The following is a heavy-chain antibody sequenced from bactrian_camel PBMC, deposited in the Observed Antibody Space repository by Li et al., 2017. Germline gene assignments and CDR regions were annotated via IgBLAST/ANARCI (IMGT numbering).Heavy chain of an antibody. CDR3: AADRDPYITSIQALGVMTKGDFSY. D-gene: IGHD3*01. Sequence: HVQLVESGGGLVQPGGSLRLSCAASGYIYSDDCMAWFRQAPGKEREGVAVLDTNGGPSYSDSVKGRFIISRASARNTLYLQMNNVRPEDTAMYYCAADRDPYITSIQALGVMTKGDFSYWGQGTQVTVS. CDR2: LDTNGGP. V-gene: IGHV3S53*01. CDR1: GYIYSDDC. J-gene: IGHJ6*01.